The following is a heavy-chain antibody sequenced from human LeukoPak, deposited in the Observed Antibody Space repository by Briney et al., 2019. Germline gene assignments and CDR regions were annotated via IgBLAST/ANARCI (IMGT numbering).Heavy chain of an antibody. CDR1: GFTFSSYW. CDR3: ARDWGRDSSSRIGFLDY. D-gene: IGHD6-13*01. Sequence: PGGSLRLSCAASGFTFSSYWMHWVRQAPGKGLVWVSRINSDGSSTSYADSVRGRFSISRGNAKNSLYLQMNSLRAEDTAVYYCARDWGRDSSSRIGFLDYWGQGTLVTVSS. J-gene: IGHJ4*02. CDR2: INSDGSST. V-gene: IGHV3-74*01.